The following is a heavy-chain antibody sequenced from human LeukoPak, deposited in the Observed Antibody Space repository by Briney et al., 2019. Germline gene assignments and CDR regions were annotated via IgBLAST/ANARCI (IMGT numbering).Heavy chain of an antibody. CDR3: ARDGYSSSWTY. Sequence: GESLRISCTASGFTFSTYGMHWVRQAPGKGLERVAAIWHDGTNEDYADSVKGRFTVSRDNSENTLYLQMSSLRAGDTAVYYCARDGYSSSWTYWGQGTLVTVSS. CDR1: GFTFSTYG. V-gene: IGHV3-33*01. CDR2: IWHDGTNE. J-gene: IGHJ4*02. D-gene: IGHD6-13*01.